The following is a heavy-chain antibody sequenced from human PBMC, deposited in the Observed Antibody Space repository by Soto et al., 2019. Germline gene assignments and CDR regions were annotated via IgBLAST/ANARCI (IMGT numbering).Heavy chain of an antibody. V-gene: IGHV1-8*01. CDR3: ASGSSSWHYYYYGMDV. J-gene: IGHJ6*02. CDR2: MNPNSGNT. D-gene: IGHD6-13*01. CDR1: GYTFTSYD. Sequence: ASVKVSCKASGYTFTSYDINWVRRATGQGLEWMGWMNPNSGNTGYAQKFQGRVTMTRNTSISTAYMELSSLRSEDTAVYYCASGSSSWHYYYYGMDVWGQGTTVTVSS.